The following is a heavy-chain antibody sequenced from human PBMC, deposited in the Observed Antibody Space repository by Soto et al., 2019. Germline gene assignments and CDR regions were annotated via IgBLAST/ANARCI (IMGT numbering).Heavy chain of an antibody. CDR2: ISSRGGYT. D-gene: IGHD6-6*01. CDR3: ARDVGLAQVTEHSDYFDD. J-gene: IGHJ4*02. V-gene: IGHV3-11*05. Sequence: PGGSLRLSCEASGFTFSDYYMSWIRQAPGKGLEWVSYISSRGGYTNYTDSVEGRFTISRDNAKNSLFLQMNSLTAEDTAVYYCARDVGLAQVTEHSDYFDDWGLGTLVTVSS. CDR1: GFTFSDYY.